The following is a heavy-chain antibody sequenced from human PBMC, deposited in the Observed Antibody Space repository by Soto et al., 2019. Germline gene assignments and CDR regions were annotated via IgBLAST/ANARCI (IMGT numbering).Heavy chain of an antibody. CDR2: IKSDDGDT. V-gene: IGHV3-74*01. D-gene: IGHD7-27*01. Sequence: GGSLRLSCAVSGFIVSSYWMYWVRQAPGEAPVLVSLIKSDDGDTIYADSVKGRFTISRDYAKNTLYLQMNSLGVEDTAIYFCGRSNWGAESWGLGTLVTVSS. CDR1: GFIVSSYW. CDR3: GRSNWGAES. J-gene: IGHJ5*02.